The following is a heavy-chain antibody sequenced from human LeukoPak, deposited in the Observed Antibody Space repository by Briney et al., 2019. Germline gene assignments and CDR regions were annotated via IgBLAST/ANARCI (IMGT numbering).Heavy chain of an antibody. D-gene: IGHD3-9*01. CDR3: ARDRRRGPGLLRYFDWSGEADY. V-gene: IGHV1-18*01. Sequence: ASVKVSCKASGYTFTSYGISWVRQAPGQGLEWMGRISAYNGNTNYAQKLQGRVTMTTDTSTSTAYMELRSLRSDDTAVYYCARDRRRGPGLLRYFDWSGEADYWGQGTLVTVSS. CDR1: GYTFTSYG. CDR2: ISAYNGNT. J-gene: IGHJ4*02.